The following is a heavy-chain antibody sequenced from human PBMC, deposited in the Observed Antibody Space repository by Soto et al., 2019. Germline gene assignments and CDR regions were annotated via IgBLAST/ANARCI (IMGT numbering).Heavy chain of an antibody. V-gene: IGHV1-2*02. CDR1: GYTFTGYY. CDR2: INPNNGDT. Sequence: QVQLVQSGAEVKKPGASVRVSCKASGYTFTGYYIHWVRQAPGQGLEWMGWINPNNGDTNYAQKFQGRVSMTRDRSTSTADMELSSLRFDDTAVDYCARHSGYDYVFDYWGQGTLVTVSS. CDR3: ARHSGYDYVFDY. J-gene: IGHJ4*02. D-gene: IGHD5-12*01.